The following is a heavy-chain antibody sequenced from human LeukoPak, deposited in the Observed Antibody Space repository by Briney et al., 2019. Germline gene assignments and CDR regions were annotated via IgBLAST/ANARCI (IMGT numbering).Heavy chain of an antibody. CDR2: INRDGSER. V-gene: IGHV3-7*03. J-gene: IGHJ6*02. CDR3: ARRNAMDV. Sequence: GGSLRLSCAASGFTFSNYWMTWVRQAPGKGLEWVANINRDGSERYHVDSVKGRFTNSRDDAKSSLYLQMNSLRAEDTAVYYCARRNAMDVWGQGTTVIVSS. CDR1: GFTFSNYW.